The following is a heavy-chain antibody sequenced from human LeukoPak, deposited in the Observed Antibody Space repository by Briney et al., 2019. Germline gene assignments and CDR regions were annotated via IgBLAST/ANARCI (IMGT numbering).Heavy chain of an antibody. CDR3: ARTGVATIADVDYYYYMDV. Sequence: AGGSLRLSCAASGFTFSSYSMNWVRQAPGKGLEWVSSISSSSSYIYYADSVKGRFTISRDNAKNSLYLQMNSLRAEDTAVYYCARTGVATIADVDYYYYMDVWGKGTTVTVSS. CDR2: ISSSSSYI. V-gene: IGHV3-21*01. CDR1: GFTFSSYS. D-gene: IGHD5-12*01. J-gene: IGHJ6*03.